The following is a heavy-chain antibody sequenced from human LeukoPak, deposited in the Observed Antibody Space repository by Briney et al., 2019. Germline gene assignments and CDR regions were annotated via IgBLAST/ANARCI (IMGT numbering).Heavy chain of an antibody. D-gene: IGHD3-16*02. Sequence: GGSLRLSCAASGFTFSSYAMHWVRQAPGKGLEWVAVISYDGSNKYYADSVKGRFTISRDNSKNTLYLQMNSLRAEDTAVYYCAKSYDYVWGSYRYKLSYFDYWGQGTLVTVSS. CDR1: GFTFSSYA. CDR2: ISYDGSNK. V-gene: IGHV3-30-3*01. CDR3: AKSYDYVWGSYRYKLSYFDY. J-gene: IGHJ4*02.